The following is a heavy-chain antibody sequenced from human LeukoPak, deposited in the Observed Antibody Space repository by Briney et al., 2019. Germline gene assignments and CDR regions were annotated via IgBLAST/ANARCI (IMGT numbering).Heavy chain of an antibody. CDR2: IRQDGGEK. Sequence: GGSLRLSCAVSGFTFTDYWMNWVRQAPGKGLEWVASIRQDGGEKSYVDSVKGRFTISRDNTKSSLYLQINSLRAEDTAVYYCARGGTAAGLYFDLWGQGTLVTVSS. CDR3: ARGGTAAGLYFDL. V-gene: IGHV3-7*01. J-gene: IGHJ4*01. CDR1: GFTFTDYW. D-gene: IGHD6-13*01.